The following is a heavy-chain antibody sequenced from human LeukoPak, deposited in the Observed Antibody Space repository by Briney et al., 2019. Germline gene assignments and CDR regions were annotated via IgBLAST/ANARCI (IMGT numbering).Heavy chain of an antibody. CDR3: ARGKDIVVVPAADNWFDP. Sequence: GESLKISCKGSGYSFTSYWIGWVRQMPGKGLEWMGIIYPGDSDTRYSPSFQGQVTISADKSISTAHLQWSSLKASDTAMYYCARGKDIVVVPAADNWFDPWGQGTLVTVSS. V-gene: IGHV5-51*01. D-gene: IGHD2-2*01. J-gene: IGHJ5*02. CDR1: GYSFTSYW. CDR2: IYPGDSDT.